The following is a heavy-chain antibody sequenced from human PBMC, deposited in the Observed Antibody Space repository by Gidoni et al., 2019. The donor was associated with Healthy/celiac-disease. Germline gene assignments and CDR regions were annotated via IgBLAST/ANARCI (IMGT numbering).Heavy chain of an antibody. CDR1: GRSFSAYY. CDR2: ISHSGSA. D-gene: IGHD3-3*01. J-gene: IGHJ4*02. CDR3: ATSLLRFLEWQGADS. V-gene: IGHV4-34*01. Sequence: HVQLQQWGAGLLKPSEPLSLTCAVYGRSFSAYYWGWIRQPPGKGLEWIGDISHSGSANYNPSLRSRVTMSVDTSRNQFSMKLTSVTAADTAVYYCATSLLRFLEWQGADSWGQGTPVTVSS.